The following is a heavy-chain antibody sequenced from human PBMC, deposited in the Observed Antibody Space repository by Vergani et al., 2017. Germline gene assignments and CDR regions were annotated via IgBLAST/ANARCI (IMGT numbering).Heavy chain of an antibody. CDR3: ARLGLTASRREAPVFDY. Sequence: EVQLMESGGGLVQPGGSPRLSCAASGFTFSNYWMSWVRQAPGKGLEWVANIKEDGSETFYVDSVMGRFTISRDNAKNSLYLQMNSLRAEDTAVYFCARLGLTASRREAPVFDYWGQGTLVTVSS. CDR2: IKEDGSET. D-gene: IGHD6-13*01. CDR1: GFTFSNYW. V-gene: IGHV3-7*01. J-gene: IGHJ4*02.